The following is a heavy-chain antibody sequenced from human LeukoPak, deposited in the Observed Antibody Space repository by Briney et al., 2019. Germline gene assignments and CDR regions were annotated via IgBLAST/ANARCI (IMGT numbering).Heavy chain of an antibody. J-gene: IGHJ4*02. CDR1: GGSISTYY. Sequence: SETLSLTCTVSGGSISTYYWSWIRQPPGKGLEWMGYIYYSGSTNYNPSLKSRVTISVDTSNNQLSLKLSSVTAADTAVYYCARGARERGYSYGQLDYWGQGTLVTVSS. CDR2: IYYSGST. V-gene: IGHV4-59*01. D-gene: IGHD5-18*01. CDR3: ARGARERGYSYGQLDY.